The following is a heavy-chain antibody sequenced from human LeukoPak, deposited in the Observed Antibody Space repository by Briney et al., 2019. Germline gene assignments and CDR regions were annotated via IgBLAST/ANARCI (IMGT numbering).Heavy chain of an antibody. V-gene: IGHV3-30*01. CDR3: ARGGGVVILYYYMDV. CDR2: ISYDGSNK. D-gene: IGHD3-3*01. J-gene: IGHJ6*03. Sequence: PGGSLRLSCAASGFTFSSYAMHWVRQARGKGLEWVAVISYDGSNKYYADSVKGRFTISRDNSKNTLYLQMNSLRAEDTAVYYCARGGGVVILYYYMDVWGKGTTVTVSS. CDR1: GFTFSSYA.